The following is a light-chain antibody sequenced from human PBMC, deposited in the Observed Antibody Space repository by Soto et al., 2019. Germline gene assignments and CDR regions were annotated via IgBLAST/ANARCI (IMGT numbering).Light chain of an antibody. CDR3: CSYAGSSTYV. J-gene: IGLJ1*01. Sequence: QSALTQPASVSGSPGQSITISCTGTSSDVGSYNLVSWYQQHPGKAPKLMIYEGSKRPSGVSNRFSGSKSGNTASLTISGLQAEDEADYYGCSYAGSSTYVFGTGTKLTVL. V-gene: IGLV2-23*01. CDR1: SSDVGSYNL. CDR2: EGS.